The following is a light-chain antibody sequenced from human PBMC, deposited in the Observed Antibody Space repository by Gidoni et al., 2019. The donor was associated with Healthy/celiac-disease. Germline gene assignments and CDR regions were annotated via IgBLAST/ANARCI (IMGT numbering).Light chain of an antibody. Sequence: DIVMTQSPATLSVSPGERATLSCRASQSVSSNLAWYQQKPGQAPRLLIYGASTRATGIPARFSGSGSGTEFTLTISSLKSEDFAVYYCQQYNNWPPLTFGGGTKVEIK. CDR1: QSVSSN. CDR2: GAS. J-gene: IGKJ4*01. V-gene: IGKV3-15*01. CDR3: QQYNNWPPLT.